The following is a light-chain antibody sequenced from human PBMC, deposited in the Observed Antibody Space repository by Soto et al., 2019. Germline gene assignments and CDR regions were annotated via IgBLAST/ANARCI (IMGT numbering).Light chain of an antibody. V-gene: IGLV1-40*01. J-gene: IGLJ2*01. Sequence: QSVLTQPPSVSGAPGQRITISCTGSISNVGANFGVHWYQHLPGTAPKLLIYGNTNRPSGVPDRFSGSKSGTSASLAITGLQAEDEGDYYCQSYHSNLSGSVCGGGTRVTVL. CDR1: ISNVGANFG. CDR2: GNT. CDR3: QSYHSNLSGSV.